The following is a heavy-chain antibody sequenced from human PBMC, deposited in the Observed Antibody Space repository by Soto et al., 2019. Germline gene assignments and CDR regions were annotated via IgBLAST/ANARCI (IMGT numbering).Heavy chain of an antibody. CDR1: GGSISSYY. J-gene: IGHJ5*02. CDR3: ARAHYYGSGSYLSWFDP. Sequence: SATLSLTCTVSGGSISSYYWSWIRQPPGQGLEWIGYIYYSGSTNYNPALKSRVTVSVDTSKNQCSLKLSSVTAADTAVYYCARAHYYGSGSYLSWFDPWGQGTLVTVSS. CDR2: IYYSGST. D-gene: IGHD3-10*01. V-gene: IGHV4-59*01.